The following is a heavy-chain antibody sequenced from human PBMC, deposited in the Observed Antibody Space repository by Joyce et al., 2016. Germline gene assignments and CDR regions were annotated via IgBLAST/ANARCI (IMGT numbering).Heavy chain of an antibody. CDR1: GFTFSSHI. D-gene: IGHD2-15*01. Sequence: EVQLLDSGGGFMQPGGSLRLSCAASGFTFSSHIMTWVSQAPGKGLEWVSGIKSDGSTYYVDSVKGRFTISRDNSKNTVYLQMNSLRVEDTAIYYCAKGDCNGGSCYSSWGQGTLVTVSS. CDR3: AKGDCNGGSCYSS. V-gene: IGHV3-23*01. J-gene: IGHJ5*02. CDR2: IKSDGST.